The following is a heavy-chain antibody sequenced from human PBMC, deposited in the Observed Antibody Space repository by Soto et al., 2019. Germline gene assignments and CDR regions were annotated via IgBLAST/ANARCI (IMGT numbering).Heavy chain of an antibody. V-gene: IGHV4-30-2*01. CDR2: IYHSGST. CDR1: GGSISSGGYS. J-gene: IGHJ5*02. D-gene: IGHD2-2*01. Sequence: PSETLSLTCAVSGGSISSGGYSWSWIRQPPGKGLEWIGYIYHSGSTYYNPSFKSRVTISVDRPKNQFSLKLSSVTAADTAVYYCARGIVVVPAAIYWFDPWGQGTLVTVSS. CDR3: ARGIVVVPAAIYWFDP.